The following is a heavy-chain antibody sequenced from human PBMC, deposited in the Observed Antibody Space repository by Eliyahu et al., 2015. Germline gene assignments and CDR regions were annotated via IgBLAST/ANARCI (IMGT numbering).Heavy chain of an antibody. CDR2: ISSSGSTI. J-gene: IGHJ6*02. Sequence: EVQLVESGGGXVQPGGSLXLXGSXSGFTLSVXTXYWVRQAPGKGLEWVSFISSSGSTIYYADSVKGRFTISRDNAKNSLYLQMSSLRDEDTAVYYCVRTSGMDVWGLGTTVTVSS. CDR3: VRTSGMDV. V-gene: IGHV3-48*02. CDR1: GFTLSVXT.